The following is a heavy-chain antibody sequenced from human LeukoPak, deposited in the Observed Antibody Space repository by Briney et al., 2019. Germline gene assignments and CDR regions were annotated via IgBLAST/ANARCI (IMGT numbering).Heavy chain of an antibody. J-gene: IGHJ5*02. CDR3: AKDVRRCNGACT. D-gene: IGHD2-8*01. Sequence: GGSLRLSCAASGFSFSTYSFSWVRQAQGKGLEWVSGISASGGDTFYADSVKGRFTISRDNSKNTLSLQMNSLRVEDTAIYYCAKDVRRCNGACTWGQGTLVTVSS. V-gene: IGHV3-23*01. CDR1: GFSFSTYS. CDR2: ISASGGDT.